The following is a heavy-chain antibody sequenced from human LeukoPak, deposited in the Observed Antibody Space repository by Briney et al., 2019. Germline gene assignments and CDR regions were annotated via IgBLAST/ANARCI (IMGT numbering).Heavy chain of an antibody. V-gene: IGHV1-46*01. CDR3: AKHHGGNSGNGVFDY. J-gene: IGHJ4*02. Sequence: ASVKVSCKASGYTFTSYYMYWVRQAPGQGLEWMGIINPSGGSTSYAQKFQDKITMTRDTSTSTVYMELSSLRSEDTAVYYCAKHHGGNSGNGVFDYWGQGTLVTVSS. CDR1: GYTFTSYY. CDR2: INPSGGST. D-gene: IGHD4-23*01.